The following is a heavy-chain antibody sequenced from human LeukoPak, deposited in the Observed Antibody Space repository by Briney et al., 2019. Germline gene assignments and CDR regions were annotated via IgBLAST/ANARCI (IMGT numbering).Heavy chain of an antibody. V-gene: IGHV4-59*01. CDR3: ARARITLGFLVFDP. CDR2: IYYSGST. Sequence: SETLSLTCTVSGGSISSYYWSWIRQPPGKGLEWIGYIYYSGSTNYNPSLKSRVTISVDTSKNQFSLKLSSVTAADTAVYYCARARITLGFLVFDPWGQGTLVTVSS. D-gene: IGHD3-10*01. J-gene: IGHJ5*02. CDR1: GGSISSYY.